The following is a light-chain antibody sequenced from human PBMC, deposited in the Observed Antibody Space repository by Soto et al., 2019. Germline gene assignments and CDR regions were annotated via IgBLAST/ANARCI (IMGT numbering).Light chain of an antibody. J-gene: IGKJ1*01. V-gene: IGKV1-5*01. CDR3: QQFKNYTRT. Sequence: DIQLTQSPSTLSASVGDRVTITCRASQSISSWLAWYQQKPGKAPKLLIYDASSLESGVPSRFSGSGSGTEFTLAISSLQPEDFATYYCQQFKNYTRTFGQGTKVDIK. CDR1: QSISSW. CDR2: DAS.